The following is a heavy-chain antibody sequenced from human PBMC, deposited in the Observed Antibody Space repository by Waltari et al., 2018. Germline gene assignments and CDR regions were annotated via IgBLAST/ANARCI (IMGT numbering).Heavy chain of an antibody. CDR2: ITPLVGTA. D-gene: IGHD1-1*01. CDR3: VGHWSPNFDY. CDR1: GGTFSSYA. J-gene: IGHJ4*02. V-gene: IGHV1-69*08. Sequence: QVQLVQSGAEVKKPGSSVKVSCKASGGTFSSYAISWVRQAPGQGLEWMGSITPLVGTANYAQKFQGRVTSTADKSTSTAYMELSSLRSEDTAVYYCVGHWSPNFDYWGQGTLVTVSS.